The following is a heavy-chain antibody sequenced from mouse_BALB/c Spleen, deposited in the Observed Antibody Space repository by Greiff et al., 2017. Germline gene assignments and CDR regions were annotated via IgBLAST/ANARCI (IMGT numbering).Heavy chain of an antibody. CDR2: IYPGDGDT. V-gene: IGHV1-80*01. CDR3: ARRIYYGNYGLDYYAMEY. CDR1: GYAFSSYW. J-gene: IGHJ4*01. D-gene: IGHD2-1*01. Sequence: QVQLKASGAELVRPGSSVKISCKASGYAFSSYWLYWVKQRPGQGLEWIGQIYPGDGDTNYNGKFKGKATLTADKSSSTAYMQLSSLTSEDSAVYFCARRIYYGNYGLDYYAMEYGGKGNGVTVAA.